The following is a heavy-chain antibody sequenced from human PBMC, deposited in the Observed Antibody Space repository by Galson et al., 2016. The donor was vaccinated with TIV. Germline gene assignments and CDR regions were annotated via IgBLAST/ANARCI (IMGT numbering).Heavy chain of an antibody. D-gene: IGHD3-3*01. V-gene: IGHV6-1*01. CDR3: ARGAPSVFGVIMTLDY. CDR1: GDSVSSTSAA. Sequence: CAISGDSVSSTSAAWNWIRQSPSRGLAWLGRTYYRSTWYNDYAASLKRRITINPDTSKNQFSLQLTSVTPEDAAVYYCARGAPSVFGVIMTLDYWGQGTLVTVSS. J-gene: IGHJ4*02. CDR2: TYYRSTWYN.